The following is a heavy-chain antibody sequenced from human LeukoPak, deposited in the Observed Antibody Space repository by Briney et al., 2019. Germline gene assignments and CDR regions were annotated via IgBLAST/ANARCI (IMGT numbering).Heavy chain of an antibody. CDR1: GYTFSTYG. D-gene: IGHD6-19*01. Sequence: GASVKVSCKASGYTFSTYGISWVRQAPGQGLEWMGWISVYNGHTNYGQKFQGRVTMTTDTMTTDTSTNTAYMELRSLRSDDTAVYYCASSSGRAGDFDYWGQGTLVTVSS. V-gene: IGHV1-18*01. J-gene: IGHJ4*02. CDR2: ISVYNGHT. CDR3: ASSSGRAGDFDY.